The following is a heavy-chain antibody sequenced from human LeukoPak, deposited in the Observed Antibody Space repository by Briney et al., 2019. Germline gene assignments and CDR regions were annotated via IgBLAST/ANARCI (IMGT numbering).Heavy chain of an antibody. D-gene: IGHD5-12*01. Sequence: GASVKVSCKASGFTFTSSAVQWVRQARGQRLEWIGWIVVGSGNTNYAQKFQERVTITRDMSTSTAYMELSSLRSEDTAVYYCATGLGWLRFHFQHWGQGTLVTVSS. CDR2: IVVGSGNT. CDR3: ATGLGWLRFHFQH. V-gene: IGHV1-58*01. J-gene: IGHJ1*01. CDR1: GFTFTSSA.